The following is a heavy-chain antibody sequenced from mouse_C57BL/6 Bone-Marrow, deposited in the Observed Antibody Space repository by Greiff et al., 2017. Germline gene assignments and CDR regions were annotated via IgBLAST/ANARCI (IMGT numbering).Heavy chain of an antibody. V-gene: IGHV1-76*01. CDR3: ARWGDGYYGCAY. CDR2: IYPGSGNT. Sequence: VQLQESGAELVRPGASVKLSCTASGYTFTDYYINWVQQRPRQGLAWIARIYPGSGNTYYNEKFKGKATLTAEQYSSTAYMQRSIRTSDDSAVYFWARWGDGYYGCAYWGQGTLVTVSA. D-gene: IGHD2-3*01. J-gene: IGHJ3*01. CDR1: GYTFTDYY.